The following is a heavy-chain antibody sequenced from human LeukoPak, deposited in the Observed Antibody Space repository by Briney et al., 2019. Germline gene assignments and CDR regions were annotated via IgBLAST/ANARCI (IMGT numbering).Heavy chain of an antibody. D-gene: IGHD4-11*01. V-gene: IGHV3-64*01. CDR1: GFTFSSYR. CDR2: INSDGDST. CDR3: ARGNSNYFHYYYMDV. J-gene: IGHJ6*03. Sequence: PGGSLRLSCAASGFTFSSYRMNWVRQAPGKGLEYVSTINSDGDSTYYANSVKGRFTMSRDNSKNTLYLQMGSLRPEDMAVYYCARGNSNYFHYYYMDVWGKGTTVTVSS.